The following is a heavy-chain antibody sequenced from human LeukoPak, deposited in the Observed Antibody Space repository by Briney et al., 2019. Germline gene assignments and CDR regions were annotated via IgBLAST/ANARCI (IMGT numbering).Heavy chain of an antibody. CDR1: GFTFSSYA. CDR2: ISGSGGST. Sequence: GGSLRLSCAASGFTFSSYAMSWVRQAPGKGLEWVSAISGSGGSTYYVESGTGRFTISRDNSKNTLYLQMNSLRAEDTAVYYCTKDSSGWYGDYWGQGTLVTVSS. V-gene: IGHV3-23*01. CDR3: TKDSSGWYGDY. D-gene: IGHD6-19*01. J-gene: IGHJ4*02.